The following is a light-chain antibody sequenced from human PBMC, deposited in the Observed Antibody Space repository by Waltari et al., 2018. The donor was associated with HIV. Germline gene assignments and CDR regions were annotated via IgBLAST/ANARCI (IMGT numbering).Light chain of an antibody. CDR2: DVS. J-gene: IGLJ1*01. V-gene: IGLV2-11*01. CDR1: RGDVGGYNY. CDR3: CSYAGSYTYV. Sequence: QSALTQPRSVSGSPGQSVTIYRTGTRGDVGGYNYVSWYQQHPGKAPKVKIYDVSKRPSGVPDRFSGSKSGNTASLTISGLQAEDEADYYCCSYAGSYTYVFGTGTKVTVL.